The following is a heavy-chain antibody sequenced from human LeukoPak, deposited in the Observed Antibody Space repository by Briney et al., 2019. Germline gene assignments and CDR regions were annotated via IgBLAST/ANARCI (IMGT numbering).Heavy chain of an antibody. CDR1: VYTFTFYY. CDR2: INPNSGGT. V-gene: IGHV1-2*02. D-gene: IGHD3-22*01. Sequence: ASVTVSFKSSVYTFTFYYMHWVRQAPGQGLEGRGWINPNSGGTNYAQKFQGTVTMTRDTSISTAYMELSRLRSDDTAVYYCAKGAHCHDSSEGFDYWGQGTLVSVSS. CDR3: AKGAHCHDSSEGFDY. J-gene: IGHJ4*02.